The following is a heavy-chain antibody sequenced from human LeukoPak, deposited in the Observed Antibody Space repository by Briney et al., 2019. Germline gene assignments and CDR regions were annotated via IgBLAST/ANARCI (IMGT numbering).Heavy chain of an antibody. V-gene: IGHV3-23*01. D-gene: IGHD6-6*01. CDR2: ISGSGGST. CDR1: GFTFSSYA. J-gene: IGHJ1*01. CDR3: AKDPYSSSSVYFQH. Sequence: PGGSLRLSCAASGFTFSSYAMSWVRQAPGKGLEWVSAISGSGGSTYYADSVKGWFTISRDNSKNTLYLQMNSLRAEDTAVYYCAKDPYSSSSVYFQHWGQGTLVTVSS.